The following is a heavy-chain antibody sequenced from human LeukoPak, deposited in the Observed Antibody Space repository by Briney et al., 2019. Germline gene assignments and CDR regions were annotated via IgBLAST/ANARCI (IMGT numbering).Heavy chain of an antibody. CDR2: INPNSGGT. J-gene: IGHJ4*02. D-gene: IGHD3-22*01. V-gene: IGHV1-2*02. CDR3: ARGGQYVLHYDSSGYPPRGH. CDR1: GYSFTSYA. Sequence: ASVKVSCKASGYSFTSYAINWVRQAPGQGLEWMGWINPNSGGTNYAQKFQGRVTMTRDTSISTAYMELSRLRSDDTAVYYCARGGQYVLHYDSSGYPPRGHWGQGTLVTVSS.